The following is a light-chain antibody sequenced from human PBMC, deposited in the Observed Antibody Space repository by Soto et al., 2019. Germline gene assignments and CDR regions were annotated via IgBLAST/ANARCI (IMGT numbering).Light chain of an antibody. CDR2: DVS. CDR1: SSDVGGYNY. Sequence: QSVLTQPASVSGSPGQSITISCTGSSSDVGGYNYVSWYQQHPGKAPKLMIYDVSHRPSGVSNRFSGSKSGNTASLTISGLQAEDEADYYCSSYTSSSTPYVVFGGGTKVTVL. V-gene: IGLV2-14*01. CDR3: SSYTSSSTPYVV. J-gene: IGLJ2*01.